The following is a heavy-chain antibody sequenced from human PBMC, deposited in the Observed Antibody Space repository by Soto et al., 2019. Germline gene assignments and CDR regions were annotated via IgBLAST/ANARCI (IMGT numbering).Heavy chain of an antibody. Sequence: GSGPTLVNPTQTLTLTYTFSAFSLSTGGVGVGWIRQPPGQALEWLALIYWDDDKRYSPSLRNRLSISKDTSNNLVVFTMTNMDPVDTATYYCIHSRCGGDCLRSYSSHYYYGLDVWGQGTTVTVSS. J-gene: IGHJ6*02. V-gene: IGHV2-5*02. CDR2: IYWDDDK. CDR1: AFSLSTGGVG. CDR3: IHSRCGGDCLRSYSSHYYYGLDV. D-gene: IGHD2-21*02.